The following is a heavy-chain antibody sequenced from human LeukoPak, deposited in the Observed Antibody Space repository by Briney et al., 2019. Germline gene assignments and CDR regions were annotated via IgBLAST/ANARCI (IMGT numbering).Heavy chain of an antibody. D-gene: IGHD4-17*01. Sequence: PGGSLRLSCAASGFTFSDYYMSWIRQAPGKGLEWVSYISSSSSYTNYADSVKGRFTISRDNAKNSLYLQMNSLRAEDTAVYYCVRAATVTNWFDPWGQGTLVTVSS. CDR1: GFTFSDYY. J-gene: IGHJ5*02. CDR3: VRAATVTNWFDP. CDR2: ISSSSSYT. V-gene: IGHV3-11*06.